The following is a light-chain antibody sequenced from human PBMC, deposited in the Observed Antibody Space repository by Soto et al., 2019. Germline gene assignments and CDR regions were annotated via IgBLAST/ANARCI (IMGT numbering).Light chain of an antibody. CDR3: QQYSSYWT. Sequence: DIHITHSPSSLSASVLYIVTMTCRASQSISRWLAWYQQKPGKAPKLLIHDATSLESGVPSRFSGSGSGTEFTLTIRSLQPDDFATYYCQQYSSYWTFAQGTKVE. J-gene: IGKJ1*01. CDR2: DAT. V-gene: IGKV1-5*01. CDR1: QSISRW.